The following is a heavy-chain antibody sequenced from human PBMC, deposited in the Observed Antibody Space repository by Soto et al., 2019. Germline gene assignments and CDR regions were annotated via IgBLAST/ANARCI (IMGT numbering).Heavy chain of an antibody. D-gene: IGHD4-17*01. CDR3: ARKQPTVTPYNWFDP. CDR2: IYYSGST. J-gene: IGHJ5*02. CDR1: GVSISSGGYY. V-gene: IGHV4-31*03. Sequence: SATLSLTCTVSGVSISSGGYYWSWIRQHPGKGLEWIGYIYYSGSTYYNPSLKSRVTISVDTSKNQFSLKLSSVTAADTAVYYCARKQPTVTPYNWFDPWGQGTLVTVSS.